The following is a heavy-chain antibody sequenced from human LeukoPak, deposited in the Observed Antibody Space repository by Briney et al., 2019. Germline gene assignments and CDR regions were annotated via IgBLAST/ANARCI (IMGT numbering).Heavy chain of an antibody. CDR2: VNPNSGGT. V-gene: IGHV1-2*02. D-gene: IGHD4-17*01. CDR3: ARGNGDNNWFDP. CDR1: GYTFTAYY. Sequence: ASVNVSCKASGYTFTAYYMHWVRQAPRHGFQWMGWVNPNSGGTNYAQKFQGRVTMTRDTSINTAYMELTSLRSDDTAVYYCARGNGDNNWFDPWGQGTLVTVSS. J-gene: IGHJ5*02.